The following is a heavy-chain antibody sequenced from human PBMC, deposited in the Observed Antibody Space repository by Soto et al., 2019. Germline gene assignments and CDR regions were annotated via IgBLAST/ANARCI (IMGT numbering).Heavy chain of an antibody. Sequence: GGSLRLSCASSGFTLSSYWIHWVRQAPGKGLEWVAVISYDGSNKYYADSVKGRFTISRDNSKNTLYLQMNSLRAEDTAVYYCARDEQDYDILTGTFDYWGQGTLVTVSS. CDR2: ISYDGSNK. D-gene: IGHD3-9*01. V-gene: IGHV3-30-3*01. CDR3: ARDEQDYDILTGTFDY. J-gene: IGHJ4*02. CDR1: GFTLSSYW.